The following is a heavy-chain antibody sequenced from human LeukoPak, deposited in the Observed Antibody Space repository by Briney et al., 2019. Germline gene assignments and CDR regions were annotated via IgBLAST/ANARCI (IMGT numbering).Heavy chain of an antibody. CDR1: GFTFSSYG. Sequence: GGSPRLSCAASGFTFSSYGMHWVRQAPGKGLEWVAVISYDGSNKYYADSVKGRFTISRDNSKNTLYLQMNSLRAEDTAVYYCAKGSVAGTGWGQGTLVTVSS. D-gene: IGHD6-19*01. V-gene: IGHV3-30*18. CDR2: ISYDGSNK. CDR3: AKGSVAGTG. J-gene: IGHJ4*02.